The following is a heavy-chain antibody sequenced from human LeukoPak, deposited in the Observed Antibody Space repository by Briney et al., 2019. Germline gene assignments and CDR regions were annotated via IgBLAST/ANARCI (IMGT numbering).Heavy chain of an antibody. Sequence: GGSLRLSCAASGFTFSSYSMSWVRQAPGKGLEWVSAISGSGGSTYYADSVKGRFTISRDNSKNTLYLQMNSLRAEDTAVYYCAKLEDYGGNSGYWGQGTLVTVSS. D-gene: IGHD4-23*01. CDR1: GFTFSSYS. CDR2: ISGSGGST. J-gene: IGHJ4*02. V-gene: IGHV3-23*01. CDR3: AKLEDYGGNSGY.